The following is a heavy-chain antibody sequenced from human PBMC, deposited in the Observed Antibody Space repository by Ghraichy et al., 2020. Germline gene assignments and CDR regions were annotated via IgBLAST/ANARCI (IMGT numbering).Heavy chain of an antibody. D-gene: IGHD3-22*01. CDR2: IKSHRDGGTT. J-gene: IGHJ4*02. CDR1: GFTFSNAW. Sequence: LSLTCAVSGFTFSNAWMNWIRQAPGKGLEWVGRIKSHRDGGTTDYAAPVKGRFTISRDDSKNTMYLQMNSLKTEDTAVYYCVSVIAVVNDYWGQGTVVTVSS. V-gene: IGHV3-15*07. CDR3: VSVIAVVNDY.